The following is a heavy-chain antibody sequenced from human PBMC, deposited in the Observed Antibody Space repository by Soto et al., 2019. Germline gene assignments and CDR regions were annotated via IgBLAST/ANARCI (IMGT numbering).Heavy chain of an antibody. CDR3: ARDQPWIQLSGGFDY. CDR2: VYYSGTT. D-gene: IGHD5-18*01. CDR1: GGSVSDKTYY. V-gene: IGHV4-61*01. J-gene: IGHJ4*02. Sequence: SETLSLTCSVPGGSVSDKTYYWSWIRQPPGKRLEWIGYVYYSGTTNYNPSLKSRVTISVDLSKNQFSLRLSSVTTADTALYYCARDQPWIQLSGGFDYWGQGTLVTVSS.